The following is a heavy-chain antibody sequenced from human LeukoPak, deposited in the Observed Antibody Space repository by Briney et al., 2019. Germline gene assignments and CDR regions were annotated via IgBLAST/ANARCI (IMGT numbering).Heavy chain of an antibody. CDR1: GYTFTSYY. CDR2: INPSGGST. D-gene: IGHD2-2*01. Sequence: ASVKVSCKASGYTFTSYYMHWVRQAPGQGLEWMGIINPSGGSTSYAQKFQGRVTMTRDTSTSTVYMELSSLRSEDTAVYYCARRHCSSTSCSNWFDPWGQGTLVTVSS. CDR3: ARRHCSSTSCSNWFDP. J-gene: IGHJ5*02. V-gene: IGHV1-46*01.